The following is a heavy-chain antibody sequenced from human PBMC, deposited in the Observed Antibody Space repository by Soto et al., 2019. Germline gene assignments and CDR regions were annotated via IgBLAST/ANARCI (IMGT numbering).Heavy chain of an antibody. J-gene: IGHJ5*02. CDR3: ARGAYYDFWSGYYSHWFDP. CDR1: GGSISSYY. D-gene: IGHD3-3*01. Sequence: SETLSLTCTVSGGSISSYYWSWIRQPPGKGLEWIGYIYYSGSTNYNPSLKSRVTISVDTSKNQFSLKLSSVTAADTAVYYCARGAYYDFWSGYYSHWFDPWGQGTLVTVSS. V-gene: IGHV4-59*01. CDR2: IYYSGST.